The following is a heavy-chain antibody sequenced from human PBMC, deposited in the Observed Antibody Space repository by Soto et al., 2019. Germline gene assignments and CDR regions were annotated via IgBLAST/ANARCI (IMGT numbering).Heavy chain of an antibody. CDR2: ISYDGTTK. J-gene: IGHJ2*01. D-gene: IGHD2-21*01. V-gene: IGHV3-30-3*01. Sequence: QVQLVESGGGVVQPGRSLTLSCTASGITFSSFAVHWVRQSPGKGLDWVAAISYDGTTKFYADSVKGRFTISRDNSKNTLYLQMNSLRGEDTAVYYCARDPVGACFVWYFDHWGHGTLVTFSS. CDR3: ARDPVGACFVWYFDH. CDR1: GITFSSFA.